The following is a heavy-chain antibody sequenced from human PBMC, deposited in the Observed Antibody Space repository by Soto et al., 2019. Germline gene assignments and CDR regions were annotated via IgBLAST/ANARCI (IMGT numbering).Heavy chain of an antibody. Sequence: QVQLQESGPGLVKPSGTLSLSCAVSGASLSSTHWWSWVRQPPGKGLEWIGEIYHTGSANYNSSLKSRVAISMDKSKNQFSLNLTSVTAADTAVYYCARDSKYHRNSYWYFDLWGRGTLVTVSS. D-gene: IGHD1-20*01. CDR3: ARDSKYHRNSYWYFDL. CDR1: GASLSSTHW. V-gene: IGHV4-4*02. CDR2: IYHTGSA. J-gene: IGHJ2*01.